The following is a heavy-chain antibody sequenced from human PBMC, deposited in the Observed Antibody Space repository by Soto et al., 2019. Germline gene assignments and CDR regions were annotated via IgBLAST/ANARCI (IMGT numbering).Heavy chain of an antibody. CDR2: ITATDGNT. CDR3: AKDEGTSSTVFDY. J-gene: IGHJ4*01. V-gene: IGHV3-23*01. Sequence: LRLSCVASGFNFKAYAMGWVRQAPGKGLEWVASITATDGNTYYADSVRGRFTISRDNSRNFLFLQMNGLRPEDSALYYCAKDEGTSSTVFDYW. D-gene: IGHD4-4*01. CDR1: GFNFKAYA.